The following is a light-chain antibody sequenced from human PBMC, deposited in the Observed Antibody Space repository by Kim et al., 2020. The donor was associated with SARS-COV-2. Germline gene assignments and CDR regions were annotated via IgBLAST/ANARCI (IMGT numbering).Light chain of an antibody. Sequence: DIVMTQSPATLSVSPGERATLSCRASQSVSRNVAWYQQRPGQAPRVLVYSASTRATGIPARFSGNGSGIDFTLTISNLQSEDVALYYCQQHHEWPSWTFGQGTKVDIK. CDR1: QSVSRN. V-gene: IGKV3-15*01. J-gene: IGKJ1*01. CDR2: SAS. CDR3: QQHHEWPSWT.